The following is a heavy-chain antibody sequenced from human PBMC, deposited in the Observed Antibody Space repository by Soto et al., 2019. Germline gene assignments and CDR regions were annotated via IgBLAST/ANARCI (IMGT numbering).Heavy chain of an antibody. CDR2: IYYSGST. V-gene: IGHV4-39*01. CDR3: ARQSANPQLLYFYYYYGMDV. D-gene: IGHD2-2*02. J-gene: IGHJ6*02. CDR1: GGSISSSSYY. Sequence: PSETLSLTCTVSGGSISSSSYYWGWIRQPPGKGLEWIGSIYYSGSTYYNPSLKSRVTISVDTSKNQFSLKLSSVTAADTAVYYCARQSANPQLLYFYYYYGMDVWGQGTTVTVSS.